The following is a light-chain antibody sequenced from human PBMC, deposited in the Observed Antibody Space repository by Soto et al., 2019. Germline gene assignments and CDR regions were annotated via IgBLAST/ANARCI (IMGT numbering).Light chain of an antibody. CDR2: GAS. J-gene: IGKJ1*01. Sequence: EVVLTQSPGTLSLSPGERSSLSCSGIQSVSNSFLAWYQQKPGQAPRLLIYGASTRATGIPARFSGSGSGTEFTLTIRSLQSEDFAVYYCQQYNNWPPWTFGQGTKVDIK. CDR3: QQYNNWPPWT. V-gene: IGKV3-15*01. CDR1: QSVSNSF.